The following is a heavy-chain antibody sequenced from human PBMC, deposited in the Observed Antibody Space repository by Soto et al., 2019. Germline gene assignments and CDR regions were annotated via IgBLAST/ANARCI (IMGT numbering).Heavy chain of an antibody. Sequence: PSETLSLTCTVSGGSITSGCYYWSWIRQHPGKGLEWIGYIYYSGSTYYNPSLKSRATISVDTSKNQFSLKLSSVTAASTSVYYWATDRYCSGGSCYYLWCEPWCQGTLFTVSS. D-gene: IGHD2-15*01. V-gene: IGHV4-31*03. CDR3: ATDRYCSGGSCYYLWCEP. CDR2: IYYSGST. CDR1: GGSITSGCYY. J-gene: IGHJ5*02.